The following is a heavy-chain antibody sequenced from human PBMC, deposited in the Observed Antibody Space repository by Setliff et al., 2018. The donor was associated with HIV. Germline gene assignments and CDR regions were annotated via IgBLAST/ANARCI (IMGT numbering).Heavy chain of an antibody. J-gene: IGHJ4*02. CDR3: ASAGSGSYYNAPHY. CDR2: IYPGDPDT. V-gene: IGHV5-51*01. D-gene: IGHD3-10*01. Sequence: PGESLKISCKGSGYSFTNYWIGWVRQMPGKGLEWVGIIYPGDPDTRYSPSFQGQVTISVDKSINTAYLQWNSLKASDTAMYYCASAGSGSYYNAPHYWGRGTLVTVSS. CDR1: GYSFTNYW.